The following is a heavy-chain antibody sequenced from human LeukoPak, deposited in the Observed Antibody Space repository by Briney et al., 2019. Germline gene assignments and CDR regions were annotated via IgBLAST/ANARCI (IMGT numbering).Heavy chain of an antibody. CDR1: GGSISSYY. Sequence: SETLSLTCTVSGGSISSYYWSWIRQPPGKGLEWIGEINHSGSTNYNPSLKSRVTISVDTSKNQFSLKLSSVTAADTAVYYCARRRLAYYDFWSGYLGTYYFDYWGQGTLVTVSS. V-gene: IGHV4-34*01. CDR3: ARRRLAYYDFWSGYLGTYYFDY. D-gene: IGHD3-3*01. CDR2: INHSGST. J-gene: IGHJ4*02.